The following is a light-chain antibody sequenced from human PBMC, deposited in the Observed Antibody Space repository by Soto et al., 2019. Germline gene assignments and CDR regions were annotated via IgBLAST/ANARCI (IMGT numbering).Light chain of an antibody. CDR2: GAS. V-gene: IGKV1-27*01. CDR1: QGISNS. Sequence: DVQMTQSPSSLSASVGDRVTITCRASQGISNSLVWYQQRPGRVPKLLIYGASNLQSEVPSRFSGSGSGTDFTLTISSLQPEDVATYYCQQYYSYPWTFGQGTKVDIK. J-gene: IGKJ1*01. CDR3: QQYYSYPWT.